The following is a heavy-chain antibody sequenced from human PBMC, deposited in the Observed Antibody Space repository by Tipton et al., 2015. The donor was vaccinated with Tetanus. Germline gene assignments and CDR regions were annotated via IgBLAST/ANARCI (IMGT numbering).Heavy chain of an antibody. Sequence: QSGAEVKKPGASVKVSCKASGYTFTSYGISWVRQAPGQGLEWMGWISAYNGNTNYAQKLQGRVTMTTDTSTSTAYMELRSLRSDDTAVYYCARGPPYDILTGYSLNDYWGQGTLVTVSS. D-gene: IGHD3-9*01. CDR1: GYTFTSYG. CDR2: ISAYNGNT. CDR3: ARGPPYDILTGYSLNDY. J-gene: IGHJ4*02. V-gene: IGHV1-18*01.